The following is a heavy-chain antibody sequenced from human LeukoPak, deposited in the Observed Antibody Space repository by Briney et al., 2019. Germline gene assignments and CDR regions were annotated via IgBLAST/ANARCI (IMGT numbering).Heavy chain of an antibody. J-gene: IGHJ6*03. CDR3: ARLTPGDYYMDV. CDR1: GGSISSYY. V-gene: IGHV4-4*09. D-gene: IGHD7-27*01. Sequence: SETLSLTCTVSGGSISSYYWSWIRQPPGKGLEWIGYIYTSGSTNYNPSLKSRVTISVDTSKNQFSLKLSSVTAADTAVYYCARLTPGDYYMDVRGKGTTVTVSS. CDR2: IYTSGST.